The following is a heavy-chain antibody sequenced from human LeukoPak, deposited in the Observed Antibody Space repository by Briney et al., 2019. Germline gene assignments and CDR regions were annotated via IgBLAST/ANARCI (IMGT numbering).Heavy chain of an antibody. V-gene: IGHV1-46*01. CDR3: ARATQSWFDP. J-gene: IGHJ5*02. Sequence: ASVKVSCKASGYTFTSYYLHWVRQAPGQGLEWIGIINPSAGGASYAQKFQGRVTMTRDTSTSTVYLELSSLRSGDTAVYYCARATQSWFDPWGQGTLVTVSS. CDR1: GYTFTSYY. CDR2: INPSAGGA.